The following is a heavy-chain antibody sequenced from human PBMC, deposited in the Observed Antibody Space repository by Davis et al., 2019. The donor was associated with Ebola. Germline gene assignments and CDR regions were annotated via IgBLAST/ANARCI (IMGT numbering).Heavy chain of an antibody. CDR1: GYTFNSYY. CDR2: INPSGGST. V-gene: IGHV1-46*02. Sequence: ASVKVSCKASGYTFNSYYVHWVRQAPGQGLEWMGIINPSGGSTTYAQKFQGRVTMTRDTSTRTVYMELTSLRSEDTAVYYCARGRGHYESSGGDYWGQGTLVTVSS. J-gene: IGHJ4*02. D-gene: IGHD3-22*01. CDR3: ARGRGHYESSGGDY.